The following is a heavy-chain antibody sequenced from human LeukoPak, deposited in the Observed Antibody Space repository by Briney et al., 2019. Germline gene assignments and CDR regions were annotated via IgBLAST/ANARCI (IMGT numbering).Heavy chain of an antibody. CDR1: GFTFSRYA. D-gene: IGHD1-14*01. CDR3: ARKITGPYYFDY. Sequence: GGSLRLSCAASGFTFSRYAMSWVRQAPGKGLEWVSAISGSGGSTYYAASVKGRFTISRDNAKNALYLQMNSLRAEDTAVYYCARKITGPYYFDYWGQGTLVTVSS. CDR2: ISGSGGST. V-gene: IGHV3-23*01. J-gene: IGHJ4*02.